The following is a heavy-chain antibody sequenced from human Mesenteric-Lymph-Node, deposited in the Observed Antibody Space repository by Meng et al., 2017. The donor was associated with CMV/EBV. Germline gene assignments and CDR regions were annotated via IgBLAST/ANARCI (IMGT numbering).Heavy chain of an antibody. J-gene: IGHJ3*01. CDR2: IKSAADGGTT. D-gene: IGHD2-2*01. V-gene: IGHV3-15*01. CDR3: ARYYQDIVVIPDAHDAFDV. CDR1: GFTFSDSW. Sequence: GGSLRLSCAASGFTFSDSWMHWVRQAPGKGLEWVARIKSAADGGTTAHAAPVQGRFTISRDDSKSVLYLQMNSLRPEDTAVYYCARYYQDIVVIPDAHDAFDVWGQGTMVTVSS.